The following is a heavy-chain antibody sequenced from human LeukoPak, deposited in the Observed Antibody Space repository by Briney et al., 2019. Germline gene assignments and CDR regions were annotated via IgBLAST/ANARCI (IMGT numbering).Heavy chain of an antibody. CDR2: IKPNSGGT. Sequence: GASVKVSCKASGYTFTSYGISWVRQAPGQGLEWMGRIKPNSGGTNYAQNFQGRVTMTRDTSIRTAYMELSSLRSDDTAVYYCAEICISITCSLDYWGQGTLVTVSS. CDR1: GYTFTSYG. J-gene: IGHJ4*02. CDR3: AEICISITCSLDY. V-gene: IGHV1-2*06. D-gene: IGHD2/OR15-2a*01.